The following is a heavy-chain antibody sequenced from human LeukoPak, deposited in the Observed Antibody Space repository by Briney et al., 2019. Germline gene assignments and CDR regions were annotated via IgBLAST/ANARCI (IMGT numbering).Heavy chain of an antibody. J-gene: IGHJ6*03. D-gene: IGHD2-2*01. V-gene: IGHV1-8*03. CDR1: GYTFTSYD. Sequence: ASVKVSCKASGYTFTSYDNNWVRQATGQGLEWMGWMNPNSGNTGYAQKFQGRVTITRNTSISTAYMELSSLRSEDTAVYYCARGVFDIVVVPAAIAYYYYMDVWGKGTTVTVSS. CDR2: MNPNSGNT. CDR3: ARGVFDIVVVPAAIAYYYYMDV.